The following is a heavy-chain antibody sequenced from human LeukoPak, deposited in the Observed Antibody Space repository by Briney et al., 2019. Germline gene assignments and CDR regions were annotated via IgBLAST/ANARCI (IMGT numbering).Heavy chain of an antibody. J-gene: IGHJ5*02. Sequence: GGSLRLSCAASGFTFSSYSMNWVRQAPGKGLEWVSSISSSSSYIYYADSVKGRFTISRDNAKNSLYLQMNSLRAEDTAVYYCARDGALTFGCSKQLVPWFDPWGQGTLVTVSS. D-gene: IGHD6-6*01. CDR3: ARDGALTFGCSKQLVPWFDP. CDR1: GFTFSSYS. CDR2: ISSSSSYI. V-gene: IGHV3-21*01.